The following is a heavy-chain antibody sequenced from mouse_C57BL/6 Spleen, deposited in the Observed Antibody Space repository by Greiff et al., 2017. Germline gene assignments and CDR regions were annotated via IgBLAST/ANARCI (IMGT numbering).Heavy chain of an antibody. J-gene: IGHJ4*01. CDR3: ARDGSSYDYAMDY. D-gene: IGHD1-1*01. CDR2: IDPEDGET. CDR1: GFNIKDYY. Sequence: EVQLQQSGAELVKPGASVKLSCTASGFNIKDYYMHWVKQRTEQGLEWIGRIDPEDGETKYAQKFQGKATITADTSANTAYLQLSSLTSEDTAVYYCARDGSSYDYAMDYWGQGTSVTVSS. V-gene: IGHV14-2*01.